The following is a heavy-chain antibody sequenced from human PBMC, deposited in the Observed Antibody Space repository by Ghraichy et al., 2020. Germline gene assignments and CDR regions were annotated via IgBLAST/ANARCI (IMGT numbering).Heavy chain of an antibody. CDR3: AKGGITMVRGASNTFDY. V-gene: IGHV3-23*01. CDR2: ISGSGGST. J-gene: IGHJ4*02. D-gene: IGHD3-10*01. Sequence: LSLTCAASGFTFSSYAMSWVRQAPGKGLEWVSAISGSGGSTYYADSVKGRFTISRDNSKNTLYLQMNSLRAEDTAVYYCAKGGITMVRGASNTFDYWGQGTLVTVSS. CDR1: GFTFSSYA.